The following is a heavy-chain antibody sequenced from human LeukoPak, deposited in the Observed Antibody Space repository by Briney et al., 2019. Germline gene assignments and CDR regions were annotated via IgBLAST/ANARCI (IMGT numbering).Heavy chain of an antibody. CDR3: ARGRDAAKYYYDSSYYYPDY. CDR2: ISSSSSYI. J-gene: IGHJ4*02. Sequence: GGSLRLSCAASGFTFSSYSMNWVRQAPGKGLEWVSSISSSSSYIYYADSVKGRFTISRDNAKNSLYLQMNSLRAEDTAVYYCARGRDAAKYYYDSSYYYPDYWGQGTLVTVSS. V-gene: IGHV3-21*01. CDR1: GFTFSSYS. D-gene: IGHD3-22*01.